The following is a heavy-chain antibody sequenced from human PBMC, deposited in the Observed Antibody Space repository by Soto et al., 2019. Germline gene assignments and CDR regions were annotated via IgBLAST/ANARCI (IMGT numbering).Heavy chain of an antibody. V-gene: IGHV1-69*13. CDR1: GGTFSSYA. J-gene: IGHJ4*02. CDR3: AREARCDFWSGYLQPGCVFDY. Sequence: SVKVSCKASGGTFSSYAISWVRQAPGQGLEWMGGIIPIFGTANYAQKFQGRVTITADESTSTAYMELSSLRSEDTAVYYCAREARCDFWSGYLQPGCVFDYWGQGTLVTVSS. CDR2: IIPIFGTA. D-gene: IGHD3-3*01.